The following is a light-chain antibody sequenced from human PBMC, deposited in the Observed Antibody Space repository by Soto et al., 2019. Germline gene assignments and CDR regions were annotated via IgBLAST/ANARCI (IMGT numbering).Light chain of an antibody. CDR3: QQYTDRPRT. Sequence: EIVLTQSPATLSLSPGERATLSCWASESVGRSLAWYQQKPGQAPRLLINDASTRATGIPARFSGSGSGTEFTLTISSLQSEDFAVYYCQQYTDRPRTFGQGTKVELK. V-gene: IGKV3-15*01. CDR1: ESVGRS. J-gene: IGKJ1*01. CDR2: DAS.